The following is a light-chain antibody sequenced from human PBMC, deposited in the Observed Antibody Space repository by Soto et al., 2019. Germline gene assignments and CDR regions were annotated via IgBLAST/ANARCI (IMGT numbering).Light chain of an antibody. J-gene: IGLJ3*02. CDR1: SSDVGAYNY. Sequence: QSALTQPASVSGSPGQSITISCTGTSSDVGAYNYVSWYQQHPGKAPKLMIYYVSNRPSGVSNRFSGSKFGNTASLTISGLQAENEAHYYCSSYTCSTTWVFGGGTKVTVL. V-gene: IGLV2-14*01. CDR2: YVS. CDR3: SSYTCSTTWV.